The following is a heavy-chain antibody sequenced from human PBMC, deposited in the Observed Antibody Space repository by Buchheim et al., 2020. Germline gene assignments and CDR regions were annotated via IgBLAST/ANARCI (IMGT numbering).Heavy chain of an antibody. CDR3: AKDQSQGRYSSGWYLDY. V-gene: IGHV3-23*01. Sequence: EVQLLESGGGLVQPGVSLRLSCAASGFTFSSYAMSWVRQAPGKGLEWVSAISGSGCSTYYADSVKARFTISIDNSKNTLYLQMNSLRAEDTAVYYCAKDQSQGRYSSGWYLDYWGQGTL. CDR2: ISGSGCST. CDR1: GFTFSSYA. J-gene: IGHJ4*02. D-gene: IGHD6-19*01.